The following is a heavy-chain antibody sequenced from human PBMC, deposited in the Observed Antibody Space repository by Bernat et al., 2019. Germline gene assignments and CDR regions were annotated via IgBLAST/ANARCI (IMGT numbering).Heavy chain of an antibody. V-gene: IGHV4-34*01. D-gene: IGHD2-2*01. CDR1: GGSFSGYY. CDR2: INHSGST. Sequence: QVQLQQWGAGLLKPSETLSLTCAVYGGSFSGYYWSWIRQPPGKGLEWIGEINHSGSTNYNPSLKSRVTISVDTSKNQFSLKLSSVTAADTAVYYCARLPTVGRVVPAALFDYWGQGTLVTVSS. J-gene: IGHJ4*02. CDR3: ARLPTVGRVVPAALFDY.